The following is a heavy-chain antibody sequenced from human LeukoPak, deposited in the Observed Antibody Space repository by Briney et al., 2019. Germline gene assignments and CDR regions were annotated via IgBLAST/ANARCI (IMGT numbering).Heavy chain of an antibody. CDR3: ARGPGFLTDY. Sequence: GGSLRLSCAASGFTFSDYYMNWIRQAPGKGLEWVSYISSRGSTIYYADSVKGRFTISRDNAKNSLYLQMNSLRAEDTAVYYCARGPGFLTDYWGQGTLVTVSS. CDR2: ISSRGSTI. CDR1: GFTFSDYY. V-gene: IGHV3-11*01. J-gene: IGHJ4*02. D-gene: IGHD3-3*01.